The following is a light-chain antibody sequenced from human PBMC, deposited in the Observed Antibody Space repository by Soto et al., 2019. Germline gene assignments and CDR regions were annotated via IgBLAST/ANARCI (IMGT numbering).Light chain of an antibody. V-gene: IGLV3-21*04. CDR3: QVWDPSSDHPYV. J-gene: IGLJ1*01. Sequence: SYELTQAPSVSVAPGQTAKITCGGNSIGRKSVHWYQQKPGQAPVLVIYYDSDRPSGIPERFSGSNSGNTATLTISRVEVGDEADYYCQVWDPSSDHPYVFGTGTKVTVL. CDR1: SIGRKS. CDR2: YDS.